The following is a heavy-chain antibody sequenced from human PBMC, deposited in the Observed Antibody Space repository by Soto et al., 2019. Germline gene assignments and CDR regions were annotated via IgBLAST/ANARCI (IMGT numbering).Heavy chain of an antibody. CDR2: ISSSSSSYI. CDR1: GFTFSSYS. Sequence: GGSLRLSCAASGFTFSSYSMNWVRQAPGKGLEWVSSISSSSSSYIYYADSVKGRFTISRDNAKNSLYLQMNSLRAEDTAVYYCARGYSGYGIYYYYYMDVWGKGTTVTVSS. J-gene: IGHJ6*03. CDR3: ARGYSGYGIYYYYYMDV. V-gene: IGHV3-21*01. D-gene: IGHD5-12*01.